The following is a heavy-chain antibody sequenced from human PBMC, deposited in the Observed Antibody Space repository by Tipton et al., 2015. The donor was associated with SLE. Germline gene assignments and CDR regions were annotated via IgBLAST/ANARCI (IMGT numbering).Heavy chain of an antibody. Sequence: TLSLTCAVYGGSFSGYYYWTWIRQRPGKGLEWIGEINHSGSTNYNPSLKSRVTISVDTSKNQFSLKLSSVTAADTAVYYCARSSGYSSSWYKAFDIWGQGTMVTVSS. CDR3: ARSSGYSSSWYKAFDI. CDR2: INHSGST. J-gene: IGHJ3*02. D-gene: IGHD6-13*01. V-gene: IGHV4-34*01. CDR1: GGSFSGYY.